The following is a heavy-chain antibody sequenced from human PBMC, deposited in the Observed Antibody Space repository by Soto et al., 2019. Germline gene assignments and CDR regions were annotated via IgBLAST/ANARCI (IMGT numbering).Heavy chain of an antibody. CDR2: IYHSGST. D-gene: IGHD3-10*01. J-gene: IGHJ6*02. V-gene: IGHV4-30-2*01. CDR1: GGSISSGGYS. CDR3: ARGRSITMVRGYYGMDV. Sequence: SETLSLTCAVSGGSISSGGYSWSWIRQPPGKGLEWIGYIYHSGSTNYNPSLKSRVTISVDTSKNQFSLKLSSVTAADTAVYYCARGRSITMVRGYYGMDVWGQGTTVTVSS.